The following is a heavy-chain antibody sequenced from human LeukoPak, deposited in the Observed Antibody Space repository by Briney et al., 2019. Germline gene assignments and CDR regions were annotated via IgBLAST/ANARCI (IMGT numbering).Heavy chain of an antibody. Sequence: PGGAPLPPRCAAGFPFNNYGMNLGRRAPGKGGEGVSALGGSGGDTYYADSVNGRFTISRDNSKNTLYLQMSSLRAEDTAVYYCAKDKAGSTAYYFDYWGQGTLVTVSS. V-gene: IGHV3-23*01. CDR2: LGGSGGDT. CDR3: AKDKAGSTAYYFDY. D-gene: IGHD6-13*01. CDR1: GFPFNNYG. J-gene: IGHJ4*02.